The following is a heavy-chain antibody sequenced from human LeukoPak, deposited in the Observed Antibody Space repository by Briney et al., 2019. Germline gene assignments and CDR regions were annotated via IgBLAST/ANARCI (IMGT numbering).Heavy chain of an antibody. Sequence: GGSLRLSCAASGFTFSSYSMNWVRQAPGKGLEWVSYISSSSTIYYADSVKGRFTISRDNAKNSLYLQMNSLRDEDTAVYYCATGQRGYSGYEGLAYWGQGTLVTVSS. J-gene: IGHJ4*02. CDR3: ATGQRGYSGYEGLAY. V-gene: IGHV3-48*02. CDR2: ISSSSTI. CDR1: GFTFSSYS. D-gene: IGHD5-12*01.